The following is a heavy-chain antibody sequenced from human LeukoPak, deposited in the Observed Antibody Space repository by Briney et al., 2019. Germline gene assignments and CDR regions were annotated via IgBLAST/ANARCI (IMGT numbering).Heavy chain of an antibody. CDR3: ARGVPNYYDGSGYYSYYYGMDV. J-gene: IGHJ6*02. Sequence: PSETLSLTCTVSGGSISSYYWSWIRQPPGKGLEWIGYIYYSGSTNYNPSLKSRVTISVDTSKNQFSLKLSSVTAADTAVYYCARGVPNYYDGSGYYSYYYGMDVWGQGTTVTVSS. D-gene: IGHD3-22*01. V-gene: IGHV4-59*01. CDR1: GGSISSYY. CDR2: IYYSGST.